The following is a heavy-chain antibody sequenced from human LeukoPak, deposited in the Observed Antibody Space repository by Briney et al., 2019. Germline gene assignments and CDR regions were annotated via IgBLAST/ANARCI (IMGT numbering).Heavy chain of an antibody. CDR3: ARDSGYHYYGSGSYYTIPPRVVY. V-gene: IGHV3-23*01. CDR2: ISGSGGST. D-gene: IGHD3-10*01. J-gene: IGHJ4*02. Sequence: GGSLRLSCAASGFTFSSYAMSWVRQAPGKGLEWVSAISGSGGSTYYADSVKGRFTISRDNSKNTMYLQMNSLRAEDTAVYYCARDSGYHYYGSGSYYTIPPRVVYWGQGTLVTVSS. CDR1: GFTFSSYA.